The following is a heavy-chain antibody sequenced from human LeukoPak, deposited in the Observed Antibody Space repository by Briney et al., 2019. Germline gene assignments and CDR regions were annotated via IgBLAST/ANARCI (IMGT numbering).Heavy chain of an antibody. V-gene: IGHV3-7*01. J-gene: IGHJ4*02. D-gene: IGHD3-22*01. CDR1: GFTFSSYW. CDR2: IKQDGSEK. CDR3: ARDYYDSSGYYLDY. Sequence: GGSLRLSCAASGFTFSSYWMSWVRQAPGKGLEWVANIKQDGSEKYYVDSVKGRFTISRDNAKNSLYLQMNSLRAEDTAVYYCARDYYDSSGYYLDYWGQGTLVTVSP.